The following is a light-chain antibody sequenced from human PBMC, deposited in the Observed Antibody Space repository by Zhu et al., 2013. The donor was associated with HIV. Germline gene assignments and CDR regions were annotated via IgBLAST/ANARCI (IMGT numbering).Light chain of an antibody. V-gene: IGKV1-6*02. CDR2: AAS. Sequence: AIQMTQSPSSLSASVGDRVTITCRASQGIRNDLGWYQQKPGKAPKLLIYAASSLQSGVPSRFSGSGSGTDFTLTINSLQPEDFASYYCQQSYSTPLTFGGGTKVEIK. CDR1: QGIRND. J-gene: IGKJ4*01. CDR3: QQSYSTPLT.